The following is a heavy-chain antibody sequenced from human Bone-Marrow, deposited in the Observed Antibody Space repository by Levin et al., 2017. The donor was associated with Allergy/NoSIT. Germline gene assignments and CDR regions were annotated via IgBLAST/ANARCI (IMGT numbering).Heavy chain of an antibody. V-gene: IGHV4-39*07. J-gene: IGHJ4*02. CDR3: AGEYSSSSAY. CDR2: IYYTGTT. Sequence: SQTLSLTCNVSGGSISSSSHHWGWVRQPPGKGLEWIGSIYYTGTTYYRPSLRGRVAISVDTSKNQFSLKLTSVTAADTAMYYCAGEYSSSSAYWGQGTLVTVSS. CDR1: GGSISSSSHH. D-gene: IGHD6-6*01.